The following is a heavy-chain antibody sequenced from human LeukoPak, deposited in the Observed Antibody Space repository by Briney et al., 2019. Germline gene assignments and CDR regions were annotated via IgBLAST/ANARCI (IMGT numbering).Heavy chain of an antibody. D-gene: IGHD5-12*01. J-gene: IGHJ5*02. CDR2: IYYSGST. CDR1: GGSISSYY. CDR3: ARGGEIWFDP. V-gene: IGHV4-59*01. Sequence: SETLSLTCNVSGGSISSYYWSWIRQPPGKGLEWIGYIYYSGSTNYNPSLKSRVTISVDTSKNQFSLKLTSVTTADTAVYYCARGGEIWFDPWGQGTLVTVSS.